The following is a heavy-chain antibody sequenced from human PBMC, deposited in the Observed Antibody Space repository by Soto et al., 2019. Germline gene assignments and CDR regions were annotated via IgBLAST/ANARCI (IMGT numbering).Heavy chain of an antibody. D-gene: IGHD3-9*01. J-gene: IGHJ3*02. CDR2: IWYDGSNK. V-gene: IGHV3-33*01. Sequence: GGSLRLSCAASGFTFSSYGMHWVRQAPGKGLEWVAVIWYDGSNKYYADSVKGRFTISRDNSKNTLYLQMNSLRAEDTAVYYCARDRSPQYYDILTGYSPDAFDIWGQGTMVTVSS. CDR1: GFTFSSYG. CDR3: ARDRSPQYYDILTGYSPDAFDI.